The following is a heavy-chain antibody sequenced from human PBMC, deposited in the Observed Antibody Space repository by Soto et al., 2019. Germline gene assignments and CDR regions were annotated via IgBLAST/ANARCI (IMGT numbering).Heavy chain of an antibody. CDR1: GFTFSSYA. CDR2: ISGSGDNT. D-gene: IGHD3-16*01. CDR3: AKDRLAAGVAPRFDP. Sequence: PGGSLRLSCAASGFTFSSYAMSWVRQAPGKGLEWVSAISGSGDNTYYSDSVKGRFTISRDNSKNTLYMQMNNLRAEDTAVYYCAKDRLAAGVAPRFDPWGQGTLDTVSS. V-gene: IGHV3-23*01. J-gene: IGHJ5*02.